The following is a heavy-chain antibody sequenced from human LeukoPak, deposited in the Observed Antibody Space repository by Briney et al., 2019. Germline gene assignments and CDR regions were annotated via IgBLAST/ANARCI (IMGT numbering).Heavy chain of an antibody. V-gene: IGHV4-38-2*02. Sequence: SETLSLACTVSGYSISSGYYWGWIRQPPGKGLEWIGSIYHSGSTYYNPSLKSRVTISVDTSKNQFSLKLSSVTAADTAVYYCARGDGCSGGSCYHDYWGQGTLVTVSS. D-gene: IGHD2-15*01. CDR1: GYSISSGYY. CDR2: IYHSGST. CDR3: ARGDGCSGGSCYHDY. J-gene: IGHJ4*02.